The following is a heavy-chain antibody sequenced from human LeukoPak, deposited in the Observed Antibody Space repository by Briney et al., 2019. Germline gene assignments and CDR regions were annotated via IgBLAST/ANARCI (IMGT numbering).Heavy chain of an antibody. Sequence: SQTLSLTCAVSGGSISSGGYSWSWIRQPPGKGLEWIGYIYHSGSTYYNPSLKSRVTISVDRCKNQFSLKLSSVTAADTAVYYCARGQGYYDILTGYYNDAFDIWGQGTMVTVSS. CDR3: ARGQGYYDILTGYYNDAFDI. V-gene: IGHV4-30-2*01. D-gene: IGHD3-9*01. CDR2: IYHSGST. J-gene: IGHJ3*02. CDR1: GGSISSGGYS.